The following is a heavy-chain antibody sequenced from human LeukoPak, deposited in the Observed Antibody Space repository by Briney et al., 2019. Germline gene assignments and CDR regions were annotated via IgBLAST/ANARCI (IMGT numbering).Heavy chain of an antibody. CDR2: IIPIFGPT. Sequence: ASVKVSCKTSGDTFSSYAISWVRQAPGQGLEWMGGIIPIFGPTKYAQKFRGRVTITADESTSTAYMELSSLRSEDTAVYYCARRYSGSYRQRYYFDYWGQGTLVTVSS. J-gene: IGHJ4*02. V-gene: IGHV1-69*13. D-gene: IGHD1-26*01. CDR1: GDTFSSYA. CDR3: ARRYSGSYRQRYYFDY.